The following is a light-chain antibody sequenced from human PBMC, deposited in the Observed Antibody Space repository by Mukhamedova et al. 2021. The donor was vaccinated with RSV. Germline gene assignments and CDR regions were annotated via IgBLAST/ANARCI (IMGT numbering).Light chain of an antibody. CDR3: QRYDDSTAT. CDR2: AAS. J-gene: IGKJ1*01. V-gene: IGKV3-20*01. CDR1: QTISNNY. Sequence: GGRATLSCRASQTISNNYLAWYQQKPGQPPRLLIYAASSRATGIPDRFSGSGSGSDFTLTISRLEPEDFAVYYCQRYDDSTATFG.